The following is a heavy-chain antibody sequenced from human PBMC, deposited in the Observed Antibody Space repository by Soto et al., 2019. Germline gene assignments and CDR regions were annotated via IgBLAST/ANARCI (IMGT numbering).Heavy chain of an antibody. D-gene: IGHD6-19*01. J-gene: IGHJ4*02. CDR2: TYITGDT. Sequence: PSETLSLTCSVSGDSISSYYWSWIQQSAGKGLEWIGRTYITGDTNYNPSLKSRVTMSLDASKKQLSLKLSSVTAADTAVYYCAREYTETVDGPTPFYFDYWGQGTPVTVSS. CDR1: GDSISSYY. CDR3: AREYTETVDGPTPFYFDY. V-gene: IGHV4-4*07.